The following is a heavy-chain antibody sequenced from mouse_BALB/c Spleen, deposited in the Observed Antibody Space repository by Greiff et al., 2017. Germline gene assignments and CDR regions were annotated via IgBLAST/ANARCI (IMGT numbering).Heavy chain of an antibody. CDR3: ARERHYEDAMDY. V-gene: IGHV1-80*01. Sequence: VQLQQSGAELVRPGSSVKISCKASGYAFSSYWMNWVKQRPGQGLEWIGQIYPGDGDTNYNGKFKGKATLTADKSSSTAYMQLSSLTSEDSAVYFCARERHYEDAMDYWGQGTSVTVSS. CDR2: IYPGDGDT. CDR1: GYAFSSYW. D-gene: IGHD2-4*01. J-gene: IGHJ4*01.